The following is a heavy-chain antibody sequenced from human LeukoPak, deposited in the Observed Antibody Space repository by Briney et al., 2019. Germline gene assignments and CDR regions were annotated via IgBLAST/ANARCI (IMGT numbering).Heavy chain of an antibody. CDR2: VSGSDDST. CDR3: ASESDSSGYSPFDY. CDR1: GFTFSSYA. Sequence: GGSLRLSCAVSGFTFSSYAMSWVRQAPGKGLEWVSTVSGSDDSTHYADSVKGRFTISRDNSKNTLYLQMNSLKAEDTAVYYCASESDSSGYSPFDYWGQGTLVTVSS. V-gene: IGHV3-23*01. J-gene: IGHJ4*02. D-gene: IGHD3-22*01.